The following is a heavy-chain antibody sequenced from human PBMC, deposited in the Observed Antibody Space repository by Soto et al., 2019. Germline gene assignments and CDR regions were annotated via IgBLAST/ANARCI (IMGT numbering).Heavy chain of an antibody. V-gene: IGHV5-51*01. Sequence: LGESLKISCKGSGYSFTSYWIGWVRQMPGKGLEWMGIIYPGDSDTRYSPSFQGQVTISADKSISTAYLQWSSLKASDTAMYYCARRRYSSGWYNDAFDIWGQGTMVTVSS. CDR1: GYSFTSYW. J-gene: IGHJ3*02. CDR3: ARRRYSSGWYNDAFDI. CDR2: IYPGDSDT. D-gene: IGHD6-19*01.